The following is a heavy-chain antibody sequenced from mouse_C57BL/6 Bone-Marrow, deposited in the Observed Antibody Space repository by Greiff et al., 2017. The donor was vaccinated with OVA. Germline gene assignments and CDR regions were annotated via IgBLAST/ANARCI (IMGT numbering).Heavy chain of an antibody. CDR3: ARGGYYVAMDY. J-gene: IGHJ4*01. CDR1: GYSITSGYY. V-gene: IGHV3-6*01. CDR2: ISYDGSN. Sequence: DVQLQESGPGLVKPSQSLSLTCSVTGYSITSGYYWNWIRQFPGNKLEWMGYISYDGSNNYNPSLKNRISITRDTSKNQFFLKLNSVTTEDTATYYCARGGYYVAMDYWGQGTSVTVSS. D-gene: IGHD2-3*01.